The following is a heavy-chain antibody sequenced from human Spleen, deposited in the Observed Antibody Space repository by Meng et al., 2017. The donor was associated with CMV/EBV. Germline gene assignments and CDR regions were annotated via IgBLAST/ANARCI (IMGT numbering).Heavy chain of an antibody. Sequence: GGSLRLSCAASGFTFSSYEMNWVRQAPGKGLEWISYISSSGSSSTIYYADSVKGRFTISRDNAKNSLYLQMNSLRAEDTAVYYCARDPPGGLHDSYFYYYEMDVWGQGTTVTVSS. V-gene: IGHV3-48*03. CDR1: GFTFSSYE. CDR2: ISSSGSSSTI. D-gene: IGHD6-25*01. CDR3: ARDPPGGLHDSYFYYYEMDV. J-gene: IGHJ6*02.